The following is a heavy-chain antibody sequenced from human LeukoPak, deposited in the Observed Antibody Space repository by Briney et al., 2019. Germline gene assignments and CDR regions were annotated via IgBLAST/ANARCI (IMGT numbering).Heavy chain of an antibody. CDR2: ISWNSGSI. Sequence: GGSLRLSCAASGFTFDDYAMYWVRQAPGKGLEWVSGISWNSGSIGYADSVKGRFTISRDNSKNTLYLQMNSLRGEDTAVYYCAKDLNDYVWGSYRYGAFDIWGQRTMVTVSS. D-gene: IGHD3-16*02. J-gene: IGHJ3*02. CDR3: AKDLNDYVWGSYRYGAFDI. V-gene: IGHV3-9*01. CDR1: GFTFDDYA.